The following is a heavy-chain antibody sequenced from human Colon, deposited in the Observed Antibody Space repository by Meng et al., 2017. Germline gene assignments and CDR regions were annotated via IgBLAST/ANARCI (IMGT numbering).Heavy chain of an antibody. D-gene: IGHD2-2*01. Sequence: QVQLVQSGAEVRKPGASVKVTCKASGYTFTSSDINWVRQATGRGLEWLGWMNPNNGNTGNAQKFQGRVSMTRDTSIGTAYMELSGLTSEDTAVYYCARTAMLDSWGQGTLVTVSS. V-gene: IGHV1-8*01. CDR1: GYTFTSSD. J-gene: IGHJ5*01. CDR2: MNPNNGNT. CDR3: ARTAMLDS.